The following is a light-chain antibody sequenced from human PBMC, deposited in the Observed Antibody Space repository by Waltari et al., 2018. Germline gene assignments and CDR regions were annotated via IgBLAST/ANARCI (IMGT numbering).Light chain of an antibody. CDR2: DVR. Sequence: QSALTHPASVCGSPGQSITLSCTGTSNDVGGSNYVSWYQQHPGKAPKLMIYDVRKRPSGVSNRFSGSKSGNTASLTISGVQAEDEADYYCSSYASSSTLGVFGGGTKLTVL. CDR3: SSYASSSTLGV. V-gene: IGLV2-14*01. J-gene: IGLJ3*02. CDR1: SNDVGGSNY.